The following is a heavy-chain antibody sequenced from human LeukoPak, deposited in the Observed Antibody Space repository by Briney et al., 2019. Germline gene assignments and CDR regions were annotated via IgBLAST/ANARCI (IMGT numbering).Heavy chain of an antibody. CDR3: PRDPGSLEFYYYMDV. CDR2: ISYDGSDK. Sequence: GGSLRLSCTASGFTFSSYAMHWVRQAPGKGLEWVALISYDGSDKYYADSVKGRFTISRDNSKNTLYLQMNNLRSEDTAVYYCPRDPGSLEFYYYMDVWGKGTTDTVSS. CDR1: GFTFSSYA. J-gene: IGHJ6*03. V-gene: IGHV3-30*04. D-gene: IGHD3-3*01.